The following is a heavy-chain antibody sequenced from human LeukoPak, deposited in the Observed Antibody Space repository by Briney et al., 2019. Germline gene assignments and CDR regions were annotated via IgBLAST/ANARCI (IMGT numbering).Heavy chain of an antibody. D-gene: IGHD3-22*01. Sequence: SETLSLTCTVSGGSISSYYWSWIRQPAGKGLEWIGRIYTSGSTNYNPSLKSRVTMSVDTSKNQFSLKLNSVTAADTAVYYCATTFGRTYYYDSSGIGNWGQGTLVTVSS. J-gene: IGHJ4*02. CDR2: IYTSGST. CDR3: ATTFGRTYYYDSSGIGN. CDR1: GGSISSYY. V-gene: IGHV4-4*07.